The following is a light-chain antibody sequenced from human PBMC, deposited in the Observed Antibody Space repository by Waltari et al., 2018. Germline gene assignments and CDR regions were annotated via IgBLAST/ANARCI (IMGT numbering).Light chain of an antibody. CDR2: IDGGGGH. CDR1: SEHRAYD. V-gene: IGLV4-69*01. Sequence: QRAVTQSPSASASLGASVKHTGTLSSEHRAYDSACPQHQPEKGPRFLMKIDGGGGHTKGDGIPDRFSGFSSGAERYLTISSLQYEDEAAYYCQTWDPDTVVFGGGTKLTV. J-gene: IGLJ2*01. CDR3: QTWDPDTVV.